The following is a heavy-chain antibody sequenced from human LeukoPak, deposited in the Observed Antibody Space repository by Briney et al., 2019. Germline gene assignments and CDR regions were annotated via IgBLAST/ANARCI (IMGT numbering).Heavy chain of an antibody. V-gene: IGHV1-2*02. CDR1: GYTFTGYY. CDR3: AKGQSGYVSGSFDY. J-gene: IGHJ4*02. Sequence: ASVKVSCKASGYTFTGYYMHWVRQAPGQGLEWMGWINPNSGGTNYAQKFQGRVTMTRDTSISTAYMELSRLRSDDTAVYYCAKGQSGYVSGSFDYWGQGTLVTVSS. CDR2: INPNSGGT. D-gene: IGHD3-10*01.